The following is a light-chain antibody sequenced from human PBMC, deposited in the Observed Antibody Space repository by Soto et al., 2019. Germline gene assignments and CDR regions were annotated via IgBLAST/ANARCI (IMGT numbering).Light chain of an antibody. Sequence: EIVMTQSPASLSVSPGETATLSCRASQSISNSLAWYQQKPGQAPSLLIYGASTSATGIPARFSGSGSGTEFTLNISSLQSEDSALYYCQQYNSWPPRTFGQGTKLEIK. CDR2: GAS. CDR1: QSISNS. CDR3: QQYNSWPPRT. V-gene: IGKV3-15*01. J-gene: IGKJ2*01.